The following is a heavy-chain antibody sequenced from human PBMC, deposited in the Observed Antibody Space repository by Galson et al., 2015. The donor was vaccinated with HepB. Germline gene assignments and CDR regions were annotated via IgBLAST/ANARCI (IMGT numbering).Heavy chain of an antibody. V-gene: IGHV1-69*04. CDR1: GGTFSSYA. J-gene: IGHJ5*02. D-gene: IGHD3-3*01. CDR2: IIPILGIA. Sequence: SVKVSCKASGGTFSSYAISWVRQAPGQGLEWMGRIIPILGIANYAQKFQGRVTITADKSTSTAYMELSSLRSEDTAVYYCARDRITIFGVVIRPDNWFDPWGQGTLVTVSS. CDR3: ARDRITIFGVVIRPDNWFDP.